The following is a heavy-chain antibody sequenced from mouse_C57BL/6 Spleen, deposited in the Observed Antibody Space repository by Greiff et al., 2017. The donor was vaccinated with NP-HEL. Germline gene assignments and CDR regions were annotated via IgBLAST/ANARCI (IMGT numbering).Heavy chain of an antibody. CDR3: ARDYYGSSSYYAMDY. Sequence: VKLMESGPELVKPGASVKISCKASGYAFSSSWMNWVKQRPGKGLEWIGRLYPGDGDTNYNGKFKGKATLTADKSSSTAYMQLSSLTSEDSAVYFCARDYYGSSSYYAMDYWGQGTSVTVSS. V-gene: IGHV1-82*01. D-gene: IGHD1-1*01. CDR2: LYPGDGDT. J-gene: IGHJ4*01. CDR1: GYAFSSSW.